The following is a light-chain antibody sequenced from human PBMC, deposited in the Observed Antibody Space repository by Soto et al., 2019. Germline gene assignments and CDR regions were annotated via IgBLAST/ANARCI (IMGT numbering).Light chain of an antibody. V-gene: IGKV3-15*01. CDR1: QSVSSN. J-gene: IGKJ1*01. CDR3: QQYNNWPWT. CDR2: GAS. Sequence: EIVMTQSPATLSVSPGERATLSCRASQSVSSNLAWYQQKPGQAPRLLIFGASTRATGIPARFSGSGSGTELNLNISSLQSEDFAVYSCQQYNNWPWTFGQGTKVEIK.